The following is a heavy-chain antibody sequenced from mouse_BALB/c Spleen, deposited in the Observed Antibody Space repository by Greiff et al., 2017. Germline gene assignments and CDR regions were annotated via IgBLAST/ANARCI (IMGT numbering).Heavy chain of an antibody. CDR1: GFSLTSYG. D-gene: IGHD2-1*01. CDR2: IWAGGST. Sequence: QVQLKESGPGLVAPSQSLSITCTVSGFSLTSYGVHWVRQPPGKGLEWLGVIWAGGSTNYNSALMSRLSISKDNSKSQVFLKMNSLQTDDTAMYYCASDGRYGNLYAMDYWGQGTSVTVSS. J-gene: IGHJ4*01. V-gene: IGHV2-9*02. CDR3: ASDGRYGNLYAMDY.